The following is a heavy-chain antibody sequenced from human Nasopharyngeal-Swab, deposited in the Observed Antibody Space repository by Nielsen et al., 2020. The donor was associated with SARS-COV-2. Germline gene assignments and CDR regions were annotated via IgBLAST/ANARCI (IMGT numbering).Heavy chain of an antibody. D-gene: IGHD4-17*01. CDR1: GGSISSYY. CDR2: IYYSGST. CDR3: AREGRSTVTTSGYFDY. J-gene: IGHJ4*02. Sequence: SETLSFTCTASGGSISSYYWSWIRQPPGKGLEWIGYIYYSGSTNYNPSLKSRVTISVDTSKNQFSLKLSSVTAADTAVYYCAREGRSTVTTSGYFDYWGQGTLVTVSS. V-gene: IGHV4-59*01.